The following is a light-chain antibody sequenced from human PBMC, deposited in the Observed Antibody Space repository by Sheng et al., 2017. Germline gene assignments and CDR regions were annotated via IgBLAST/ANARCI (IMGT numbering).Light chain of an antibody. CDR3: QLGST. Sequence: EIVMTQSPATLSVSLGERVTLSCRASKSVSSNLAWYQQKPGQVPRLLIYGTSTRASGIPARFSGSGSGTEFTLTISSLQSEDFAVYYCQLGSTFGQGTKLAIK. J-gene: IGKJ2*02. V-gene: IGKV3-15*01. CDR1: KSVSSN. CDR2: GTS.